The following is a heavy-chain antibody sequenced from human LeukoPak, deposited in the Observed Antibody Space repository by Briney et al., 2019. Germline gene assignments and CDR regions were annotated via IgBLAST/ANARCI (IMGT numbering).Heavy chain of an antibody. CDR1: GFTFSSYS. Sequence: GGSLRLSCAASGFTFSSYSMNWVRQAPGKGLEWVSYISSSSSTIYYADSVKGRFTISRDNAKNSLYLQMNSLRAEDTAVYYCARDDYSNPYYFDYWGQGTLVTVSS. J-gene: IGHJ4*02. CDR2: ISSSSSTI. V-gene: IGHV3-48*04. CDR3: ARDDYSNPYYFDY. D-gene: IGHD4-11*01.